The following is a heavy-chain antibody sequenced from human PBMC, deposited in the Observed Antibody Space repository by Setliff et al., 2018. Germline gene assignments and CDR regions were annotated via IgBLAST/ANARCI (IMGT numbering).Heavy chain of an antibody. Sequence: ASVKVSCKASGYTLSNPILSWVRQAPGQGLEWMGWISAYNGKTYFAQKFQDRITLTTDTSTNTGYLELRGLRSDDTAVYYCLRLVRYCTKIACQATSGDEVWGLGTLVTVS. CDR1: GYTLSNPI. J-gene: IGHJ4*02. CDR2: ISAYNGKT. V-gene: IGHV1-18*01. D-gene: IGHD2-8*01. CDR3: LRLVRYCTKIACQATSGDEV.